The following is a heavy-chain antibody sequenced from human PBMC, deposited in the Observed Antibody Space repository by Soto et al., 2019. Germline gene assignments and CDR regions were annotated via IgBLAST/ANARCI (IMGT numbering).Heavy chain of an antibody. CDR3: ARDEAHYDFWSGYYSGCCYYYGMDV. D-gene: IGHD3-3*01. Sequence: SVKVSCKASGGTFSSYAISWVRQAPGQGLEWMGGITPIFGTANYAQKFQGRVTITADKSTSTAYMELSSLRSEDTAVYYCARDEAHYDFWSGYYSGCCYYYGMDVWGQGTTVTVS. V-gene: IGHV1-69*06. CDR2: ITPIFGTA. J-gene: IGHJ6*02. CDR1: GGTFSSYA.